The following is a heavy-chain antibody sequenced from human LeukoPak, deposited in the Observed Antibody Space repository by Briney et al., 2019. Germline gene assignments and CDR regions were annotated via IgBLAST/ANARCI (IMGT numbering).Heavy chain of an antibody. Sequence: PSETLSLTCAVYGGSFSGYYWSWIRQPPGKGLEWIGEINHSGSTNYNPSLKSRVTISVDTSKNQFSLKLSSVTAADTAVYYCARRGDDIAMVRFDYWGQGTLVTVSS. V-gene: IGHV4-34*01. CDR1: GGSFSGYY. CDR3: ARRGDDIAMVRFDY. CDR2: INHSGST. J-gene: IGHJ4*02. D-gene: IGHD5-18*01.